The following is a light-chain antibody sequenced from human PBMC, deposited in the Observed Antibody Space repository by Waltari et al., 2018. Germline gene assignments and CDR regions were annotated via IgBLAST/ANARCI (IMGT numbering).Light chain of an antibody. J-gene: IGLJ1*01. CDR2: DVT. CDR1: SSDIGDSNY. CDR3: CSYAGGFVYV. V-gene: IGLV2-11*01. Sequence: QSALTQPRPVSGSPGQSVAIPCTGTSSDIGDSNYVPCYQQHPGKAPKLMIYDVTKRPSGVPDRFSGSKSGNTASLTISGLQAEDEADYYCCSYAGGFVYVFGTGTKVTVL.